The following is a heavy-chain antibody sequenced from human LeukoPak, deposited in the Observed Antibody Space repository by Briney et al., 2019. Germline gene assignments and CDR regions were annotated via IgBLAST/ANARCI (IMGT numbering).Heavy chain of an antibody. D-gene: IGHD3-3*01. J-gene: IGHJ5*02. CDR1: GYTFNTYG. V-gene: IGHV1-18*01. CDR2: ISPYNGNT. Sequence: ASVKVSCKPYGYTFNTYGITWVRQAPGQGLEWMGWISPYNGNTNYAQKFQGRVTLTTDTSTSTAYMELRSLRSDDTAVYYCARDYDFWSGSRGDWFDPWGQGTLVTVSS. CDR3: ARDYDFWSGSRGDWFDP.